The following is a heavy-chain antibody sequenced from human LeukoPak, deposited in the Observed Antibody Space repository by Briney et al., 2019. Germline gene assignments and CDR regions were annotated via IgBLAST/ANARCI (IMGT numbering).Heavy chain of an antibody. V-gene: IGHV3-7*01. CDR1: GFTFSSYA. CDR2: IKQDGSEK. CDR3: ARSPRVGLDY. Sequence: GGSLRLSCAASGFTFSSYAMSWVRQAPGKGLEWVANIKQDGSEKYYVDSVKGRFTISRDNAKNTLYLQMNSLRAEDTAVYYCARSPRVGLDYWGQGTLVTVSS. J-gene: IGHJ4*02.